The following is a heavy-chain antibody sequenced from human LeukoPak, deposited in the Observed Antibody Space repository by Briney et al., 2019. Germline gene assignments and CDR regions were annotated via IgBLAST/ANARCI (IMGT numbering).Heavy chain of an antibody. D-gene: IGHD1-7*01. CDR1: GFTFSDYY. J-gene: IGHJ4*02. Sequence: GGSLRLSCAASGFTFSDYYMSWLRQAPGKGLEWVSYISSSGSTIYYADSVKGRFTISRDNANNSLYLQMNSLRAEDTAVYYCARVAGTTVAVDYWGQGTLVTVSS. CDR3: ARVAGTTVAVDY. V-gene: IGHV3-11*01. CDR2: ISSSGSTI.